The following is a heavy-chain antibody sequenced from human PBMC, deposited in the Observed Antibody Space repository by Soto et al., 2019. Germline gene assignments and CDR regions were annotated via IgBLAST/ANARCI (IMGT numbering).Heavy chain of an antibody. Sequence: PGGSLRLSCAASGLTVSGKKYVAWVRQAPGKGLEWVSALYDVDGSFYADSVKGRFTTSSDGSKTTVYLQMNGLRPDDTAVYYCSTWHEREHAYDVWGQGTTVTVSS. J-gene: IGHJ3*01. CDR1: GLTVSGKKY. V-gene: IGHV3-53*01. CDR2: LYDVDGS. D-gene: IGHD1-1*01. CDR3: STWHEREHAYDV.